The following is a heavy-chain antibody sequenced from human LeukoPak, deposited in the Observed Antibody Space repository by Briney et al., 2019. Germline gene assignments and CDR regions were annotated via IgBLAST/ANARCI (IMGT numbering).Heavy chain of an antibody. CDR2: IYSGGGT. CDR1: GFTFSSYA. V-gene: IGHV3-66*02. D-gene: IGHD3-22*01. Sequence: GGSLRLSCAASGFTFSSYAMSWVRQAPGKGLGWVSVIYSGGGTYHAGSVKGRFTISRDNSKNTLYLQMNSLRAEDTAVYYCARGLAYYYDSSGLYYFDYWGQGTLVTVSS. J-gene: IGHJ4*02. CDR3: ARGLAYYYDSSGLYYFDY.